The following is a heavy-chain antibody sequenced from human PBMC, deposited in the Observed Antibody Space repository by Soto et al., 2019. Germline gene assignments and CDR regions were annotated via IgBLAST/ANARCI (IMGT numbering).Heavy chain of an antibody. Sequence: QPGGSLRLSCVASGFTFSSYSMVWVRQAPGKGLEWLSYIFVSSTTIYYADSVKGRFTVSRDNTQNSLFLLMNSLRAEDTAVYYCATAKDWAFAYCGQGTLVTVPS. V-gene: IGHV3-48*04. CDR1: GFTFSSYS. CDR2: IFVSSTTI. J-gene: IGHJ4*02. CDR3: ATAKDWAFAY. D-gene: IGHD3-9*01.